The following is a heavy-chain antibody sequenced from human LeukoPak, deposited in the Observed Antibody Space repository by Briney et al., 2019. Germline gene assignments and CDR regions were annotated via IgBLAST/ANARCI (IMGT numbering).Heavy chain of an antibody. V-gene: IGHV3-9*01. CDR2: ISWNSGSI. J-gene: IGHJ3*02. CDR1: GFTFDDYA. D-gene: IGHD1-26*01. Sequence: GGSLRLSCAASGFTFDDYAMHWVRQAPGKGLEWVSGISWNSGSIGYADSVKGRFTISRDNAKNSLYLQMNSLRAEDTALYYCAKDGDSGSQMAHDAFDIGGQGTMVTVSS. CDR3: AKDGDSGSQMAHDAFDI.